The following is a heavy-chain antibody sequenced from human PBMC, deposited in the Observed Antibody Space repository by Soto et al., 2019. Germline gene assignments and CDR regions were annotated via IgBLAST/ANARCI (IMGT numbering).Heavy chain of an antibody. J-gene: IGHJ4*02. Sequence: PRGALRLSCASSGFTFSIYAMHWVRQAPGKGLEWVAVISYDGSNKYYADSVKGRFTISRDNSKNTLYLQMNSLRAEDTAVYYCASARRSIAAAGQDYWGQGTMVTVSS. CDR3: ASARRSIAAAGQDY. CDR2: ISYDGSNK. D-gene: IGHD6-13*01. CDR1: GFTFSIYA. V-gene: IGHV3-30-3*01.